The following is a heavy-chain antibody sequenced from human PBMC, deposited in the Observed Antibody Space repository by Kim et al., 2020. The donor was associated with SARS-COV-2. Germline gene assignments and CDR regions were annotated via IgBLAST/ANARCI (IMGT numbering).Heavy chain of an antibody. J-gene: IGHJ4*02. V-gene: IGHV3-66*02. CDR3: ARAPGQVAASH. D-gene: IGHD6-19*01. CDR2: IYIGGST. Sequence: GGSLRLSCAASGFTVSRNYMSWVRQAPGKGLEWVSVIYIGGSTYYADSVKGRFTISRDNSKNTLYLQMNSLRAEDTAVYYCARAPGQVAASHWGQGTLVTVSS. CDR1: GFTVSRNY.